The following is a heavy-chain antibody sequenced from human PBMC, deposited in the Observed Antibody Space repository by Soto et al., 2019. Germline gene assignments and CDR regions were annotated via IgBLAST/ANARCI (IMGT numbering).Heavy chain of an antibody. J-gene: IGHJ5*02. CDR2: IWYDGSNK. D-gene: IGHD3-22*01. V-gene: IGHV3-33*01. CDR1: GFTFSSYG. CDR3: ARGPNYYDSSGYPPERKYNWFDP. Sequence: GGSLRLSCAASGFTFSSYGMHWVRQAPGKGLEWVAVIWYDGSNKYYADSVKGRFTISRDNSKNTLYLQMNSLRAEDTAVYYCARGPNYYDSSGYPPERKYNWFDPWGQGTLVTVSS.